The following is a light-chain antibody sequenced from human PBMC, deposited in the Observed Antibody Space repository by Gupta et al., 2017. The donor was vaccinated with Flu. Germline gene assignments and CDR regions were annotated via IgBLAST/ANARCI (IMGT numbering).Light chain of an antibody. V-gene: IGKV4-1*01. CDR3: QQYYSTPPT. CDR2: WAS. J-gene: IGKJ3*01. CDR1: QSVLYSSNNKNY. Sequence: SLGRRPTINSKSSQSVLYSSNNKNYLAWYQQKPVQPPKLLIYWASTRESGVPDRFSGSGSGTDFTLTISSLQAEDVAVYYCQQYYSTPPTFGPGTKVDIK.